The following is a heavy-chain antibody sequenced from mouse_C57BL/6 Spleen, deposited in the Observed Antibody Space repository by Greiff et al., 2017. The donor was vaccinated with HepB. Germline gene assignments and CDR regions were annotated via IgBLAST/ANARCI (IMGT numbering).Heavy chain of an antibody. CDR2: INYDGSST. V-gene: IGHV5-16*01. D-gene: IGHD4-1*01. CDR3: ARECGTRGFAY. CDR1: GFTFSDYY. Sequence: EVQVVESEGGLVQPGSSMKLSCTASGFTFSDYYMAWVRQVPEKGLEWVANINYDGSSTYYLDSLKSRFIISRDNAKNILYLQMSSLKSEDTATYYCARECGTRGFAYWGQGTLVTVSA. J-gene: IGHJ3*01.